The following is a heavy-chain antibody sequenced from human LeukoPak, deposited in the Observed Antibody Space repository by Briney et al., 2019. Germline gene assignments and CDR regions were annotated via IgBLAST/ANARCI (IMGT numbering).Heavy chain of an antibody. CDR2: ISAYNGNT. D-gene: IGHD3-22*01. Sequence: ASVKVSCKASGYTFTSYGIRWVPPAPRQGLEWMGWISAYNGNTNYAQKLQGRVTMTTDTSTSTAYMELRSLRSDDTAVYYCARADSSGTPNLSRGQGTLVTVSS. J-gene: IGHJ4*02. CDR3: ARADSSGTPNLS. V-gene: IGHV1-18*01. CDR1: GYTFTSYG.